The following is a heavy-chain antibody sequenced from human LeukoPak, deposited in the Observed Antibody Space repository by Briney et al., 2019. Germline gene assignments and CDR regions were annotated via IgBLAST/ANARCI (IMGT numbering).Heavy chain of an antibody. D-gene: IGHD3-3*01. Sequence: SETLSLTCTVSGGSISSGDYYWSWIRQPPGKGLEWIGYIYYSGSTYYNPSLKSRVTISVDTPKNQFSLKLSSVTAADTAVYYCAREPYDFWSGYRVWYFDLWGRGTLVTVSS. V-gene: IGHV4-30-4*01. J-gene: IGHJ2*01. CDR3: AREPYDFWSGYRVWYFDL. CDR1: GGSISSGDYY. CDR2: IYYSGST.